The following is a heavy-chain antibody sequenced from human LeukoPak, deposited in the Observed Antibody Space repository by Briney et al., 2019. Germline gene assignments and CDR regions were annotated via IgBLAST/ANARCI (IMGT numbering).Heavy chain of an antibody. CDR2: ISGSGGST. CDR3: AKDGSSGYYLTGNWFDP. V-gene: IGHV3-23*01. CDR1: EFTFSGYA. Sequence: PGGSLRLSCAAPEFTFSGYAMNWVRQAPGKGLEWVSAISGSGGSTYYADSVKGRFTISRDNSKNTLYLQMNSLRAEDTAVYYCAKDGSSGYYLTGNWFDPWGQGTLVTVSS. D-gene: IGHD3-22*01. J-gene: IGHJ5*02.